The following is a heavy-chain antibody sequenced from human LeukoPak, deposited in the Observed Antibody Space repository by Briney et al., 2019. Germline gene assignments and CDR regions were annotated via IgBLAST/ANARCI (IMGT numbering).Heavy chain of an antibody. CDR1: GYTFTSYG. D-gene: IGHD3-3*01. Sequence: ASVKVSCKASGYTFTSYGISWVRQAPGQGLEWMGWISAYNGNTNYAQKLQGRVTMTTDTSTSTAYMELRSLRSDDTAVYYCARAPKYYDFWSGPTTQYYYYMDVWGKGTTVTVSS. V-gene: IGHV1-18*01. CDR2: ISAYNGNT. CDR3: ARAPKYYDFWSGPTTQYYYYMDV. J-gene: IGHJ6*03.